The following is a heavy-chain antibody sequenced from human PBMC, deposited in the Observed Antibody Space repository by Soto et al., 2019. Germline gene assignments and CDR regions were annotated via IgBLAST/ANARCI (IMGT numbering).Heavy chain of an antibody. Sequence: KAGGSLRLSCAASGFTFSSYSMNWVRQAPGKGLEWVSSISSSSSYIYYADSVKGRFTIPRDNAKNSLYLQMNSLRAEDTAVYYCARARGDYYYDSSGYYYYYGMDVWGQGTTVTVSS. D-gene: IGHD3-22*01. V-gene: IGHV3-21*01. CDR2: ISSSSSYI. CDR3: ARARGDYYYDSSGYYYYYGMDV. J-gene: IGHJ6*02. CDR1: GFTFSSYS.